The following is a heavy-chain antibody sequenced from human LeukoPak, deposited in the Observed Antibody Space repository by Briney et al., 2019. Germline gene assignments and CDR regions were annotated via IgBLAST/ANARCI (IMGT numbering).Heavy chain of an antibody. CDR2: IYTSGST. V-gene: IGHV4-4*07. Sequence: SETLSLTCTVSGGSISSYYWSWIRQPAGKGLEWIGRIYTSGSTNYNPSLKSRVTMSVDTSKNQFSLKLSSVTAADTAVYYCARDNLLQGRQYYYYYMDVWGKGTTVTVSS. CDR1: GGSISSYY. J-gene: IGHJ6*03. CDR3: ARDNLLQGRQYYYYYMDV.